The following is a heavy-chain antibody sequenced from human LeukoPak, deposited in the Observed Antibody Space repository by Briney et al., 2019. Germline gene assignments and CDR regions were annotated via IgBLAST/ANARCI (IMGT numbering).Heavy chain of an antibody. CDR1: GFTFSDYY. D-gene: IGHD4-17*01. CDR3: ARDHGDYGGHFDY. Sequence: GGSLRLSCAASGFTFSDYYMSWIRQAPGKGPEWLSYISSSGSTIKYTDSVKGRFTISRDNAKNSLYLQMNSLRAEDTAVYYCARDHGDYGGHFDYWGQGTLVTVSS. J-gene: IGHJ4*02. CDR2: ISSSGSTI. V-gene: IGHV3-11*01.